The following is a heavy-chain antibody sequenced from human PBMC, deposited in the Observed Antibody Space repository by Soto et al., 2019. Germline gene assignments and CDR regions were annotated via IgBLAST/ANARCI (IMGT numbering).Heavy chain of an antibody. V-gene: IGHV3-21*01. D-gene: IGHD3-22*01. J-gene: IGHJ3*02. Sequence: GGSLRLSCAASGFTFSSYSMNWVRQAPGKGLEWVSSISSSSSYIYYADSVKGRFTISRDNAKNSLYLQMNSLRAEDTAVYYCARAALPYYYDSSGYLSDDFDIWGQGTMVTVSS. CDR1: GFTFSSYS. CDR2: ISSSSSYI. CDR3: ARAALPYYYDSSGYLSDDFDI.